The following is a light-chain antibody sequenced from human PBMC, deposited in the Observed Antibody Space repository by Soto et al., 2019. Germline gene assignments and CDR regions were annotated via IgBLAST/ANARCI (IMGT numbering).Light chain of an antibody. CDR3: GADHGSGSNFVYV. V-gene: IGLV9-49*01. CDR1: SGYSNYK. J-gene: IGLJ1*01. CDR2: VGTGGSVG. Sequence: QPVLTQPPSASASLGASVTLTCTLSSGYSNYKVDWYQQRPGKAPRCVMRVGTGGSVGSKGDGIPHRFSVLGSGLNRYLTIKNIQEEDEGDYHCGADHGSGSNFVYVFGTGTKLTVL.